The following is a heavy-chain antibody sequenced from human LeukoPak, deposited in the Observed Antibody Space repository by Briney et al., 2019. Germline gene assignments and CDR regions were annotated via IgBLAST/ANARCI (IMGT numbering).Heavy chain of an antibody. D-gene: IGHD5-24*01. J-gene: IGHJ4*02. V-gene: IGHV3-23*01. CDR1: GFTFSSYG. CDR3: ARGGGYKLYYFDY. Sequence: GGSLRLSCAASGFTFSSYGMSWVRQAPGKGLEWVSAISGSGGSTYYADSVKGRFTISRDNSKNTLYLQMNSLRAEDTAVYYCARGGGYKLYYFDYWGQGTLVTVSS. CDR2: ISGSGGST.